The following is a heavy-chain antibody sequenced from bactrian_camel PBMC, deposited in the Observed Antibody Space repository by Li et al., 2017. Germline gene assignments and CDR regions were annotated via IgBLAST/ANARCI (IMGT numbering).Heavy chain of an antibody. Sequence: HVQLVESGGGSVEAGESLTLTCTASGDSASHSCMGWFREVPGKELDSVASDCLGRCNIFIDASVKGRFSISRDNANTLKLRMSALKPEDSGMYYCVTAPGLYTGLCPGLKSNFDYWGQGTQVTVS. CDR1: GDSASHSC. J-gene: IGHJ4*01. D-gene: IGHD7*01. V-gene: IGHV3-2*01. CDR3: VTAPGLYTGLCPGLKSNFDY. CDR2: DCLGRCNI.